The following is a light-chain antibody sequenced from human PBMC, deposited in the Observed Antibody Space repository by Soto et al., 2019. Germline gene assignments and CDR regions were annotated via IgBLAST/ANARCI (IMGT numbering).Light chain of an antibody. Sequence: QTVVTQEPSLTVSPGGTVTLTCDSSTGAVTSSHFCYWIQQKPGQAPRTLIYNTNNKHSWTPARFSGSLLGGKAALTLSGAQPEDEADYYCLLAYSGARVFGGGTKLTVL. CDR3: LLAYSGARV. CDR2: NTN. J-gene: IGLJ3*02. CDR1: TGAVTSSHF. V-gene: IGLV7-46*01.